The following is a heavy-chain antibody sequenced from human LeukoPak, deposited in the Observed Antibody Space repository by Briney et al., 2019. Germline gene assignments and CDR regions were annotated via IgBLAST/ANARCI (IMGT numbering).Heavy chain of an antibody. CDR3: ARDWSEYSSSSDYFDY. CDR1: GYTFTGYY. V-gene: IGHV1-2*02. D-gene: IGHD6-6*01. CDR2: INPNSGGT. Sequence: GASVKVSCKASGYTFTGYYMHWVRQAPGQGLEWMGWINPNSGGTNYAQKFQGRVTMTRDTSNSTAYMELSRLRSDDTAVYYCARDWSEYSSSSDYFDYWGQGTLVTVSS. J-gene: IGHJ4*02.